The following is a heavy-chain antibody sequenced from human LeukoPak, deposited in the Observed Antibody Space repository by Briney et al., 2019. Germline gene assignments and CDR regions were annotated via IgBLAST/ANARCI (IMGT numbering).Heavy chain of an antibody. V-gene: IGHV1-2*02. CDR1: GYTFTCYY. Sequence: GASVKVSCKASGYTFTCYYMHWVRQAPGQGLEWRGWINPNSGGTNYAQKFQGRVTMTRDTSISTAYMELSRLRSDDTAVYYCARDHSWVRAQDPWGQGTVVTVSS. D-gene: IGHD3-10*01. CDR2: INPNSGGT. CDR3: ARDHSWVRAQDP. J-gene: IGHJ5*02.